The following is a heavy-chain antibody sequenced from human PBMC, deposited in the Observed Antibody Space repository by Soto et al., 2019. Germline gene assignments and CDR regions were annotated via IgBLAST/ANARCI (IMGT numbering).Heavy chain of an antibody. CDR1: EFTFSSYW. CDR3: VRGYSGTYRSDY. D-gene: IGHD1-26*01. V-gene: IGHV3-74*01. Sequence: EVQLVESGGGLVQPGGSLRLSCAASEFTFSSYWMHWVRQAPGKGLVWVSRINNDGTTTTYADSVKGRFTISRDDAKNTLYLEMNSLRVEDTAVYYCVRGYSGTYRSDYWGQGTPVTVSS. CDR2: INNDGTTT. J-gene: IGHJ4*02.